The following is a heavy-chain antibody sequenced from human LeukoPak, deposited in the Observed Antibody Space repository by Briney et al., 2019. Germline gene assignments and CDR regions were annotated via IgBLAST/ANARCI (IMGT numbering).Heavy chain of an antibody. CDR2: IYSSGRT. D-gene: IGHD3-10*01. CDR3: ARGGERPMDV. J-gene: IGHJ6*03. CDR1: GGSISNSY. V-gene: IGHV4-59*01. Sequence: PSETLSLTCTVSGGSISNSYWSWLRQSPGKGLEWIGYIYSSGRTNYNPSLKSRVTISEDTSKNQFSLILRSVTAADTAVYYCARGGERPMDVWGKGTTVTVSS.